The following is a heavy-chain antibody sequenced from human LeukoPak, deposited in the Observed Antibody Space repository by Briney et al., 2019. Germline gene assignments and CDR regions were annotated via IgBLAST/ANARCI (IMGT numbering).Heavy chain of an antibody. Sequence: ASVKVSCKASGYTFTGYYMHWVRQAPGQGLEWMGWINPNSGGTYYAQKFQGRVTMTRDTSISTAYMELSRLRSDDTAVYYCAREKHYYGSGSYYQVWGQGTLVTVSS. V-gene: IGHV1-2*02. CDR2: INPNSGGT. J-gene: IGHJ4*02. D-gene: IGHD3-10*01. CDR3: AREKHYYGSGSYYQV. CDR1: GYTFTGYY.